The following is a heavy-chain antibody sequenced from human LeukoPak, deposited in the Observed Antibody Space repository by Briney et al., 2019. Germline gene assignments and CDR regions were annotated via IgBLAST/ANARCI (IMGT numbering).Heavy chain of an antibody. J-gene: IGHJ4*02. V-gene: IGHV4-38-2*02. CDR3: ARDDYDSSGYYPHFDY. CDR2: IYHSGST. D-gene: IGHD3-22*01. Sequence: PSETLSLTCTVSGYSISSGYYWGWIRQPPGKGLEWIGSIYHSGSTYYNPSLKSRVTISVDTSKNQFSLKLSCVTAAETAVYYCARDDYDSSGYYPHFDYWGQGTLVTVSS. CDR1: GYSISSGYY.